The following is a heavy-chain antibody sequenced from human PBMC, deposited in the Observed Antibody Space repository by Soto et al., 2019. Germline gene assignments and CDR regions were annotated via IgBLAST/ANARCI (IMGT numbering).Heavy chain of an antibody. J-gene: IGHJ4*02. V-gene: IGHV4-39*01. CDR2: IDNNGVT. Sequence: PSETLSLTCIVSGGSVYSNGHYWGWIRQPPGKGLEWIGSIDNNGVTNYNSSLKSRVTISRYTSKNQFSLRLTSVTAADTAVYYCGKILVGATGHTDADSWGPGTLVTVSS. D-gene: IGHD2-15*01. CDR3: GKILVGATGHTDADS. CDR1: GGSVYSNGHY.